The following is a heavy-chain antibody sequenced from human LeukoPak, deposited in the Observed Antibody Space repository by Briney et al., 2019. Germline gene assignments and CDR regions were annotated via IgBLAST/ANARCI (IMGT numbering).Heavy chain of an antibody. CDR2: IRYDGSNK. CDR1: GFTFSSYG. Sequence: PGGSLRLSCAASGFTFSSYGMHWVRQAPGKGLEWVAFIRYDGSNKYYADSVKGRFTISRDNSKNTLYLQMNSLRAEDTAVYYCARDWPPYDSSGYYPQGYFDYWGQGTLVTVSS. V-gene: IGHV3-30*02. J-gene: IGHJ4*02. CDR3: ARDWPPYDSSGYYPQGYFDY. D-gene: IGHD3-22*01.